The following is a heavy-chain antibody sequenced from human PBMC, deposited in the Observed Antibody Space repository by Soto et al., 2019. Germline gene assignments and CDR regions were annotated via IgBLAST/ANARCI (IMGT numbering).Heavy chain of an antibody. CDR2: IYYSGST. Sequence: SETLSLTCTVSGGSISSSSYYWGWIRQPPGKGLEWIGSIYYSGSTYYNPSLKSRVTISVDTSKNQFSLKLSSVTAADTAVYYCARHRMTTIYYYGMDVWGQGTTVTVSS. CDR3: ARHRMTTIYYYGMDV. D-gene: IGHD4-4*01. V-gene: IGHV4-39*01. CDR1: GGSISSSSYY. J-gene: IGHJ6*02.